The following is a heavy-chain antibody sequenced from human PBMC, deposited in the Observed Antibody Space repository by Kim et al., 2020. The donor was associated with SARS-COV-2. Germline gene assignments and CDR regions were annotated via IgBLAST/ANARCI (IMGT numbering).Heavy chain of an antibody. Sequence: TDYHPSLKCRLTMSVDTSNNQFSLRLSSVTAADTAIYYCARHKIGIPFDPWGQGTLVTVSS. CDR2: T. V-gene: IGHV4-39*01. J-gene: IGHJ5*02. CDR3: ARHKIGIPFDP.